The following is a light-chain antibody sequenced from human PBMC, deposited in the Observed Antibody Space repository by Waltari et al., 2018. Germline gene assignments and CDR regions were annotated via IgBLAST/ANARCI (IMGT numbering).Light chain of an antibody. V-gene: IGKV4-1*01. CDR3: QQYYSTPNT. J-gene: IGKJ2*01. CDR2: WAS. Sequence: DIVMTQSPDSLAVSLGERATINCKSSQSVLYSSNNKNYLAWYQQKQGQPPKLLMYWASTRESGVPDRFSGSGSGTDFTLTISSLQAEDVAVYYCQQYYSTPNTFGQGTKLEIK. CDR1: QSVLYSSNNKNY.